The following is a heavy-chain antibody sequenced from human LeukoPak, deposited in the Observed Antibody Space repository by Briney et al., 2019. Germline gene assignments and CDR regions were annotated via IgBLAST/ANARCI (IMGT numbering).Heavy chain of an antibody. D-gene: IGHD2-2*01. CDR1: GGSMSGYF. Sequence: PSETLSLTCTVSGGSMSGYFWNWIRQPPRKGPEWIGYVNNVGRTNYNPSLKSRLSISVDSPKNQFSLKLNSVTAADTAMYFCARRVPAASGGGFDIWGQGTMVTVSS. CDR2: VNNVGRT. V-gene: IGHV4-59*08. CDR3: ARRVPAASGGGFDI. J-gene: IGHJ3*02.